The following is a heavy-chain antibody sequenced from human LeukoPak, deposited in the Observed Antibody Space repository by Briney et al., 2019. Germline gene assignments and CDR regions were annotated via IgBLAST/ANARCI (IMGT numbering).Heavy chain of an antibody. Sequence: GGSLRLSCAASGFTFSSYAMSSVRQAPGKGLEWVSAISGSGGSTYYADSVKGRFTISRDNSKNTLYLQMNSLRAEDTAVYYCANTDSSGYLIDYWGQGTLVTVSS. CDR1: GFTFSSYA. J-gene: IGHJ4*02. CDR2: ISGSGGST. D-gene: IGHD3-22*01. V-gene: IGHV3-23*01. CDR3: ANTDSSGYLIDY.